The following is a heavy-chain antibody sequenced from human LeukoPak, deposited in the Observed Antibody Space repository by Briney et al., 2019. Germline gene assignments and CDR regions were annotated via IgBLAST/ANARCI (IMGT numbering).Heavy chain of an antibody. CDR3: ARGVEGSWYSDWFDP. CDR1: GYTFTGYY. CDR2: MNPNSGNT. Sequence: ASVKVSCKASGYTFTGYYMHWVRQAPGQGLEWMGWMNPNSGNTGYAQKFQGRVTMTRNTSISTAYMELSSLRSEDTAVYYCARGVEGSWYSDWFDPWGQGTLVTVSS. J-gene: IGHJ5*02. D-gene: IGHD6-13*01. V-gene: IGHV1-8*02.